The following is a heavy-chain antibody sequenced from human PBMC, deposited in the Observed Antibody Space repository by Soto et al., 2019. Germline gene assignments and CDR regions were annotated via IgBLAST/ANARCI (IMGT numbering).Heavy chain of an antibody. D-gene: IGHD3-10*01. CDR2: ISSRGNIF. J-gene: IGHJ6*02. CDR3: GRGGFARGMDV. CDR1: GFTFSDYY. Sequence: QVQLVESGGGLVKPGGSLRLSCAASGFTFSDYYMSWIRQAPGKGLEWVSYISSRGNIFFYAESVKGRFTISRDNANNSLHLQMNSLRAEDTAVYYCGRGGFARGMDVWGQGTTVTVSS. V-gene: IGHV3-11*01.